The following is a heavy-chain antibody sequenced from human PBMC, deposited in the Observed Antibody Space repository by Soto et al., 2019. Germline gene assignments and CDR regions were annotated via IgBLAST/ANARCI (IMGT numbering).Heavy chain of an antibody. CDR1: GFTFSSYS. CDR2: ISYDGSNK. D-gene: IGHD2-2*01. CDR3: GRCSSTSCHLGADY. V-gene: IGHV3-30-3*01. Sequence: VQLLESGGGLVQPGGSLRLSCAASGFTFSSYSMSWVRQAPGKGLEWVALISYDGSNKYYADSVKGRFTISRDNSKNTLYLQMNSLRTEDTAVYYCGRCSSTSCHLGADYWGQGTLVTVSS. J-gene: IGHJ4*02.